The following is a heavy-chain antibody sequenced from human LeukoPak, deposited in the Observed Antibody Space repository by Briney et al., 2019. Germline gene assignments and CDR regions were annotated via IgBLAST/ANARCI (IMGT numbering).Heavy chain of an antibody. D-gene: IGHD2-2*01. CDR2: ISTDNGDT. V-gene: IGHV1-18*01. Sequence: ASVKVSCKSSSYTFTTYGITWVRQAPGQGLEWMGWISTDNGDTNYAQKLQGRVTMTTDTSTSTAYMELRSLRSDDTAVYYCASHQQGYCSSTSCYARGIFDYWGQGTLVTVSS. J-gene: IGHJ4*02. CDR1: SYTFTTYG. CDR3: ASHQQGYCSSTSCYARGIFDY.